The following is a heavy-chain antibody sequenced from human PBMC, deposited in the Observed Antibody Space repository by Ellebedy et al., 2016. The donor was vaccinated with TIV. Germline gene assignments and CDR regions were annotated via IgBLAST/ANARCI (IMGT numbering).Heavy chain of an antibody. Sequence: GESLKISCSASGFTYNQYGMHWVRQAPGKGLEWVAVISDDGRKDYYSESAKGRFTISRDNSKNTLLLLMNSLRSEDMAMYYCARDKVGRYYGSGSYTDHWGQGTLVVVSS. CDR1: GFTYNQYG. J-gene: IGHJ4*02. CDR2: ISDDGRKD. V-gene: IGHV3-30*03. D-gene: IGHD3-10*01. CDR3: ARDKVGRYYGSGSYTDH.